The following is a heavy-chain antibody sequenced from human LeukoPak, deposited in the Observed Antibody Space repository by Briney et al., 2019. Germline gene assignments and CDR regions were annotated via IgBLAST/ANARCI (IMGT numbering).Heavy chain of an antibody. CDR1: GFTFSSYG. J-gene: IGHJ6*02. CDR2: IWCDGSNK. CDR3: ARDLLGSTRYHYYYGMDV. D-gene: IGHD2-2*01. V-gene: IGHV3-33*01. Sequence: SGGSLRLSCAASGFTFSSYGMHWVRQAPGKGLEWVAVIWCDGSNKYYADSVKGRFTISRDNSKNTLYLQMNSLRAEDTAVYYCARDLLGSTRYHYYYGMDVWGQGTTVTVSS.